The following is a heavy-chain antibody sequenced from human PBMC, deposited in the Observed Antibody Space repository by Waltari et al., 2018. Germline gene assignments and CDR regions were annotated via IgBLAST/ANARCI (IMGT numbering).Heavy chain of an antibody. CDR1: GYSINSGYY. V-gene: IGHV4-38-2*01. J-gene: IGHJ4*02. D-gene: IGHD2-2*03. CDR2: IYHAGDT. Sequence: QVQLQESGPGLVKPSETLSLTCDVSGYSINSGYYWGWIRQSPGKGLEWIATIYHAGDTFYNPSLKSRLTKSMDSTKNQFSLKLNSVTAADTAVYFCSRQVLGYCTSAACRRLESWGQGTLVTVSS. CDR3: SRQVLGYCTSAACRRLES.